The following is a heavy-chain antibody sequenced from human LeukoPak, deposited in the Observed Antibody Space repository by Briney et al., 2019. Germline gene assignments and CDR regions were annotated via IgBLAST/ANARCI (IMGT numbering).Heavy chain of an antibody. J-gene: IGHJ3*02. Sequence: SETLSLTSTVSGGSISSSDYYWSWIRQPPGKGLEWIGYIYYSGSTSYNPSLKSRITISVDTSKNQFSLKLTSVTAADTAVYYCARGFDAHNAFGIWGQGTMVTVSS. D-gene: IGHD3-9*01. CDR2: IYYSGST. V-gene: IGHV4-30-4*01. CDR1: GGSISSSDYY. CDR3: ARGFDAHNAFGI.